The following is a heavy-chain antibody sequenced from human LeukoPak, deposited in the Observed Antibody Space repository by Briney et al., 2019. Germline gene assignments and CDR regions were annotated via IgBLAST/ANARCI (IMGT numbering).Heavy chain of an antibody. J-gene: IGHJ1*01. CDR1: GGSISSYH. V-gene: IGHV4-59*01. Sequence: SETLSLTCTVSGGSISSYHWSWIRQSPGKGLEWIGYIYYSGSTNYNPSLKSRVTISLETSKNQFSLKLDSMTAADTAVYYCARSDNSQIFHHWGQGTLVTVSS. D-gene: IGHD4-11*01. CDR3: ARSDNSQIFHH. CDR2: IYYSGST.